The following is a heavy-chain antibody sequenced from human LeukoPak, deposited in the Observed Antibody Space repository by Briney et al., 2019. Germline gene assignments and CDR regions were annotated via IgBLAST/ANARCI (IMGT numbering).Heavy chain of an antibody. D-gene: IGHD3-10*01. CDR2: INWNGGST. V-gene: IGHV3-20*01. J-gene: IGHJ3*02. Sequence: PGGSLRLSCAASGFTFDDYGMSWVRQAPEKGLEWVSGINWNGGSTGYADSVKGRFTISRDNAKNSLYLQMNSLRAEDTALYHCARDQGSGSYSPHEAFDIWGQGTMVTVSS. CDR3: ARDQGSGSYSPHEAFDI. CDR1: GFTFDDYG.